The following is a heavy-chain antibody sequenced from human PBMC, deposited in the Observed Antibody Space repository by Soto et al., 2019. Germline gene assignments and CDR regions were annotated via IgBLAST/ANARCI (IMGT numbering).Heavy chain of an antibody. CDR3: AGGDYYHSSGYYFYYYTMDV. CDR1: GAPISIGSYY. J-gene: IGHJ6*02. CDR2: VYYGGST. V-gene: IGHV4-39*01. D-gene: IGHD3-22*01. Sequence: PSETLSFTSPASGAPISIGSYYWGWFRQPPGKGLEWIGNVYYGGSTYYNPSLKSRVTISVETSKSQFSLKLSSVTAADTAVYYCAGGDYYHSSGYYFYYYTMDVWGQGTTVTVSS.